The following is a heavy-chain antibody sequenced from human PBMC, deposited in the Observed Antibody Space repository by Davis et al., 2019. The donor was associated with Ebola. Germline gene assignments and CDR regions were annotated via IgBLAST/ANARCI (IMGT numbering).Heavy chain of an antibody. CDR1: VITFSSYA. D-gene: IGHD5-18*01. CDR2: IKQDGSEK. CDR3: ARYRGDTAMVVPFDY. Sequence: GESLKISCTDSVITFSSYAMSWVRQAPGKGLEWVANIKQDGSEKYYVDSVKGRFTMSRDNAKNSLYLQMNSLRAEDTAVYYCARYRGDTAMVVPFDYWGQGTLVTVSS. V-gene: IGHV3-7*01. J-gene: IGHJ4*02.